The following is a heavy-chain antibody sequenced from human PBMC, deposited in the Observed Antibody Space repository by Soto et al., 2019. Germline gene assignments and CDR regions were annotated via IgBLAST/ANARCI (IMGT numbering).Heavy chain of an antibody. CDR1: GGSFSGYY. Sequence: QVQLQQWGAGLLKPSETLSLTCAVYGGSFSGYYWSWIRQPPGKGLEWIGEINHSGSTNYNPSLKIRVTIPEDTSKNQSSLRLSSVTAADTAVYYCARGRYSYGHGYFDYWGQGTLVTVSS. V-gene: IGHV4-34*01. CDR2: INHSGST. J-gene: IGHJ4*02. D-gene: IGHD5-18*01. CDR3: ARGRYSYGHGYFDY.